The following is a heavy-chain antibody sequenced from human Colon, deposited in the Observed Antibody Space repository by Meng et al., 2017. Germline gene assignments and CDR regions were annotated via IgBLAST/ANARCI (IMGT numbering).Heavy chain of an antibody. CDR2: IIPIFGTA. CDR3: ARVRGETAAYGDYEGSFDY. D-gene: IGHD4-17*01. J-gene: IGHJ4*02. V-gene: IGHV1-69*01. CDR1: GGTSTAYA. Sequence: GEVCQLGAEGKRSGSRGKFSAKALGGTSTAYAIRWVRQAPGQGLEWMGGIIPIFGTANYAQKFQGRVTITADESTSTAYMELSSLRSEDTAVYYCARVRGETAAYGDYEGSFDYWGQGTLVTVSS.